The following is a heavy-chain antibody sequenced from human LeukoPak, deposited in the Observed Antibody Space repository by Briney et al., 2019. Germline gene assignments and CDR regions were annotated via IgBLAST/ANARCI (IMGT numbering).Heavy chain of an antibody. V-gene: IGHV1-18*01. CDR2: ISAYNGNT. Sequence: GASVKVSCKASGYTFTSYGISWVRQAPGQGLEWMGWISAYNGNTNYAQKLQGRVTMTRDTSTSTAYMELSSLRSDDRVVYYCARFQLTGYFGLDYWGRGTLVTVSS. CDR1: GYTFTSYG. CDR3: ARFQLTGYFGLDY. J-gene: IGHJ4*01. D-gene: IGHD3-9*01.